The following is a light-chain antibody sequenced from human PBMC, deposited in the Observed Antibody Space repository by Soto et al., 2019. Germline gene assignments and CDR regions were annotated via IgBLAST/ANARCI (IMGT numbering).Light chain of an antibody. J-gene: IGKJ1*01. CDR1: QSLSGTS. V-gene: IGKV3-20*01. CDR3: QNYRDSSWT. Sequence: EIATLSCRASQSLSGTSLVWYQQKRGQAPRLLIFGASRRATGIPDRFSGGGSGTDFTLTISRLEPEDFAMYYCQNYRDSSWTFGQGTKVDIK. CDR2: GAS.